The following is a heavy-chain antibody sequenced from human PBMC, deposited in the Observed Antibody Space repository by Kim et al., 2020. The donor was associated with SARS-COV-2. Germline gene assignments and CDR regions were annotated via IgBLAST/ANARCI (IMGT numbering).Heavy chain of an antibody. J-gene: IGHJ4*02. D-gene: IGHD3-22*01. CDR2: IYYSGST. CDR3: ARETAYYYDSSGYQRPGY. Sequence: SETLSLTCTVSGGSISSSSYYWGWIRQPPGKGLEWIGSIYYSGSTYYNPSLKSRVTISVDTSKNQFSLKLSSVTAADTAVYYCARETAYYYDSSGYQRPGYWGQGTLVTVSS. V-gene: IGHV4-39*07. CDR1: GGSISSSSYY.